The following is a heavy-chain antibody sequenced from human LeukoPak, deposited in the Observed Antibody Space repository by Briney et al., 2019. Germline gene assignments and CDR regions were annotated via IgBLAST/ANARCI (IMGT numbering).Heavy chain of an antibody. CDR2: TSGSGGAT. V-gene: IGHV3-23*01. D-gene: IGHD1-26*01. Sequence: GGSLRLSCAASGFTFSSYPMNWVRQAPGKGLEWVSVTSGSGGATFYGDSVQGRFTISRDNSRDTLYLQMNSLTAEDTAVYYCGKYLQTTVGANDYWGQGTLVTVSS. CDR1: GFTFSSYP. CDR3: GKYLQTTVGANDY. J-gene: IGHJ4*02.